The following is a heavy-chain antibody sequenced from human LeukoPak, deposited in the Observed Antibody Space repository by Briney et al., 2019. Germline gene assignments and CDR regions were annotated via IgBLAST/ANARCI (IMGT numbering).Heavy chain of an antibody. CDR1: GFTFRNYG. J-gene: IGHJ6*03. D-gene: IGHD6-19*01. V-gene: IGHV3-23*01. CDR2: ISGSGGST. CDR3: AKALKVVAGSGPVDYYYYMDV. Sequence: GGSLRLSCAASGFTFRNYGMSWVRQAPGKGLEWVSAISGSGGSTYNADSVKGRFTISRDNTKNTLYLQMNSLRAEDTAVYYCAKALKVVAGSGPVDYYYYMDVWGKGTTVTISS.